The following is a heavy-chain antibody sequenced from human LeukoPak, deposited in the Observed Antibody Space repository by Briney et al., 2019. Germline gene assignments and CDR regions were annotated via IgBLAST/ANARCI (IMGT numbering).Heavy chain of an antibody. V-gene: IGHV1-8*01. CDR1: GYTFTSYD. J-gene: IGHJ6*03. Sequence: ASVKVSCKASGYTFTSYDINWVGQATGQGGEWMGWMNPNSGNTGYAQKFQGRVTVTRDTAISTAYMELSSLRSEDTAVYYCARETAAATHYYYYYYMDVWGKGATVTVSS. D-gene: IGHD6-13*01. CDR3: ARETAAATHYYYYYYMDV. CDR2: MNPNSGNT.